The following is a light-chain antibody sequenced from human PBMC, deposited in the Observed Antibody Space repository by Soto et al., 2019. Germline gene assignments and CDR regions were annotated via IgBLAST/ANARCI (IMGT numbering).Light chain of an antibody. CDR1: KLGDKY. J-gene: IGLJ2*01. CDR2: QDT. Sequence: SYELTQPPSVSVSPGQTASITCSGDKLGDKYASWYQQKPGQSPVLVIYQDTERPSGILARFSGSNSGNTATLTISGTQALDEAAYYCQTWDGSTVVFGAGTELTV. CDR3: QTWDGSTVV. V-gene: IGLV3-1*01.